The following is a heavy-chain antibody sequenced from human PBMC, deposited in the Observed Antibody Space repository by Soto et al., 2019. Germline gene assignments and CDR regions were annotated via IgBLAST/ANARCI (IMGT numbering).Heavy chain of an antibody. CDR2: IIPIFGTA. CDR1: GGTFSSYA. Sequence: QVQLVQSGAEVQKPGSSVKVSCKASGGTFSSYAISWVRQAPGQGLEWMGGIIPIFGTANYAQKFQGRVTITADESTSTAYMELSSLRSEDTAVYYCARARITIFGVVTPYYYYYGMDVWGQGTTVTVSS. J-gene: IGHJ6*02. CDR3: ARARITIFGVVTPYYYYYGMDV. V-gene: IGHV1-69*01. D-gene: IGHD3-3*01.